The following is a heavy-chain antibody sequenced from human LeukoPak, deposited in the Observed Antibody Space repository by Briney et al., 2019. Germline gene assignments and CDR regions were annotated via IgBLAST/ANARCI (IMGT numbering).Heavy chain of an antibody. CDR1: GFTVSSNY. CDR2: IYSGSST. V-gene: IGHV3-66*02. CDR3: ARPGNSSSWYGHYYYGMDV. D-gene: IGHD6-13*01. Sequence: PGGSLRLSCAASGFTVSSNYMSWVRQAPGKGLEWVSVIYSGSSTYYADSVKGRFTISRDNSKNTLYLQMNSLRAEDTAVYYCARPGNSSSWYGHYYYGMDVWGQGTTVTVSS. J-gene: IGHJ6*02.